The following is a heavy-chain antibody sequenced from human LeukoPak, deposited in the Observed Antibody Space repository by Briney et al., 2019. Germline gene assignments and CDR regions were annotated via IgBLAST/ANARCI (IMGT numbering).Heavy chain of an antibody. Sequence: GGSLRLSCAAPGFTVSSNYMSWVRQAPGKGLEWVSSISSSSSYIYYADSVKGRFTISRDNAKNSLYLQMNSLRAKDTAVYYCAREGGSSSWYGPLTDYWGQGTLVTVSS. CDR3: AREGGSSSWYGPLTDY. CDR2: ISSSSSYI. V-gene: IGHV3-21*01. D-gene: IGHD6-13*01. J-gene: IGHJ4*02. CDR1: GFTVSSNY.